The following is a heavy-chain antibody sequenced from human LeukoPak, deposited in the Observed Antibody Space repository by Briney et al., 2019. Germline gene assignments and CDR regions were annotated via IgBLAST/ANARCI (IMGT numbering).Heavy chain of an antibody. CDR1: GFTFSSYW. Sequence: GGSLRLSCAASGFTFSSYWMHWVRQAPGKGLVWVSRINIDGSSTTYADSVKGRFTISRDNAKNTLYLQINSLRAEDTAVYYRARDRVGTLYWGQGTLVTVSS. J-gene: IGHJ4*02. V-gene: IGHV3-74*01. CDR2: INIDGSST. D-gene: IGHD4-23*01. CDR3: ARDRVGTLY.